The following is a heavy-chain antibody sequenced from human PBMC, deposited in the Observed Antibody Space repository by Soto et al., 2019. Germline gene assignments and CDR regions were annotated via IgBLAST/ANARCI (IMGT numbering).Heavy chain of an antibody. CDR2: ITHSGTYV. D-gene: IGHD5-12*01. J-gene: IGHJ4*02. CDR3: ARARGNDWYSDY. CDR1: GFTFSNYW. Sequence: GGSLRLSCEVSGFTFSNYWMTWVRQAPGKGLEWVSSITHSGTYVYYADSVKGRFTISRDSASNSLFLQMTSLRAEDTAVYHCARARGNDWYSDYWGQGTLVTVSS. V-gene: IGHV3-21*01.